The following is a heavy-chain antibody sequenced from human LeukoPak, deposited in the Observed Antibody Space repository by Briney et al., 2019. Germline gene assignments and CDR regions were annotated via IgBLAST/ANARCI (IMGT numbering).Heavy chain of an antibody. J-gene: IGHJ6*02. V-gene: IGHV3-23*01. CDR3: AKVMTTVTGPTKYYYGMDV. CDR2: ISGTGGST. CDR1: GFTFSSYA. D-gene: IGHD4-17*01. Sequence: GGSLRLSCAASGFTFSSYAISWVRQAPGKGLEWVSAISGTGGSTYYADSVKGRFTISRDNSKNTLYLQMSSLRAEDTAVYYCAKVMTTVTGPTKYYYGMDVWGQGTTVTVSS.